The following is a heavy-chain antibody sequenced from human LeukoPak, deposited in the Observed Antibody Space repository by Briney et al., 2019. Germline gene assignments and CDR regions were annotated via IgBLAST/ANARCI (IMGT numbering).Heavy chain of an antibody. V-gene: IGHV4-59*01. CDR1: GGSISSYY. CDR2: IYYSGST. J-gene: IGHJ4*02. Sequence: SETLSLTCTVSGGSISSYYWSWIRQPPGKGLEWIGYIYYSGSTNYNPSLKSRVTISVDTSKNQFSLKLSSVTAADTAVYYCAREMQSGTGFDYWGRGTLVTVSS. D-gene: IGHD1-1*01. CDR3: AREMQSGTGFDY.